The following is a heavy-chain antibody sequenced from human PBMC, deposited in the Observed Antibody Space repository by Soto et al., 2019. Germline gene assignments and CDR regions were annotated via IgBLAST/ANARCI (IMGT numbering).Heavy chain of an antibody. V-gene: IGHV4-61*01. Sequence: PSETLSLTCTVSGDSLSTDYWWSWVRQPPGKGLEWIGYIYYSGSTNYNPSLKSRVTMSIDTSKNQFSLKLSSVTAADTAVYYCARAFGSTMPSLFWGQGTLVTVSS. D-gene: IGHD2-2*01. J-gene: IGHJ4*02. CDR2: IYYSGST. CDR3: ARAFGSTMPSLF. CDR1: GDSLSTDYW.